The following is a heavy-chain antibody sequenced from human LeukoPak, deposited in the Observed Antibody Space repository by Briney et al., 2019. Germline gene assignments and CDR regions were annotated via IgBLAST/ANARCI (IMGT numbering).Heavy chain of an antibody. Sequence: SETLSLTCTVSGGSINSGSYYRSWIRQPAGKGLEWVGRIYTSGSTNYNPSLESRVTISVDTSKNQFSLKLNSVTASDTAVYYCARTFSSRFDYWGQGTLVTVSS. CDR3: ARTFSSRFDY. V-gene: IGHV4-61*02. CDR1: GGSINSGSYY. J-gene: IGHJ4*02. CDR2: IYTSGST.